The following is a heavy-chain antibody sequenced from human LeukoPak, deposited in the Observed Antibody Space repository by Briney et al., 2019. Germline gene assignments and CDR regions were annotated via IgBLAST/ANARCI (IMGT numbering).Heavy chain of an antibody. CDR1: GGSISSYY. CDR2: IYYSGST. Sequence: KPSETLSLTCTVSGGSISSYYWSWIRQPPGKGLEWIGYIYYSGSTNYNPSLKSRVTISVDTSKNQFSLKLSSVTAADTAVYYCARGGRYSKDYYDSSGYFFDYWGQGTLVTVSS. J-gene: IGHJ4*02. CDR3: ARGGRYSKDYYDSSGYFFDY. V-gene: IGHV4-59*01. D-gene: IGHD3-22*01.